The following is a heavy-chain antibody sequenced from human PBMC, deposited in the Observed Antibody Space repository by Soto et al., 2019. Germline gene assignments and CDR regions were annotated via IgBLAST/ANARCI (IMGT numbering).Heavy chain of an antibody. CDR2: ISYDGSNK. CDR1: GFTFSSYG. D-gene: IGHD2-21*02. J-gene: IGHJ4*02. Sequence: GGSLRLSCAASGFTFSSYGMHWVRQAPGKGLEWVAVISYDGSNKYYADSVKGRFTISRDNSKNTLYLQMNSLRAEDTAVYYCAKDLYQYCGGDCYTYFDYWGLGTLVTVSS. CDR3: AKDLYQYCGGDCYTYFDY. V-gene: IGHV3-30*18.